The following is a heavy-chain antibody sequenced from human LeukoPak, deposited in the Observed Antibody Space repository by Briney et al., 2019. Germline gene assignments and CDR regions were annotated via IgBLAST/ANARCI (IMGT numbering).Heavy chain of an antibody. CDR3: ARLGSYHDF. CDR2: MYYSGST. CDR1: GGSISSGDHF. J-gene: IGHJ4*02. Sequence: SETLSLTCTVSGGSISSGDHFWSWIRQPPGKGLEWIAYMYYSGSTYYNPSLKSRVTMSADTSKNQLSLKLTSVTAADTAVYFCARLGSYHDFWGQGALVTVSS. D-gene: IGHD1-26*01. V-gene: IGHV4-30-4*01.